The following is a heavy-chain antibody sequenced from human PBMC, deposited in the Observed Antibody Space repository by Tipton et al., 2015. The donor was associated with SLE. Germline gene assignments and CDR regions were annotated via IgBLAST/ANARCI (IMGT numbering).Heavy chain of an antibody. Sequence: SLRLSCAASGFTFSSYAMHWVRQAPGKGLEWVAVISYDGSNKYYADSVKGRFTISRDNSKNTLYLQMNSLRAEDTAVYYCARGDDYDFWSGYPPFDYWGQGTLVTVSS. CDR2: ISYDGSNK. D-gene: IGHD3-3*01. CDR1: GFTFSSYA. V-gene: IGHV3-30-3*01. J-gene: IGHJ4*02. CDR3: ARGDDYDFWSGYPPFDY.